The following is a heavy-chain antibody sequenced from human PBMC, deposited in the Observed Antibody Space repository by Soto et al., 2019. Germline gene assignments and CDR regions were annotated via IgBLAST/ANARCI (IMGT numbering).Heavy chain of an antibody. CDR3: AKMRSGWNPQTNWFDP. CDR2: ISGSGGST. CDR1: GFTFSSYA. D-gene: IGHD6-19*01. Sequence: EVQLLESGGGLVQPGGSLRLSCAASGFTFSSYAMSWVRQAPGKGLEWVSAISGSGGSTYYADSVKGRFTISRDNSKNTLYLQMNSLRAEDTAVYYCAKMRSGWNPQTNWFDPWGQGTLVTVSS. V-gene: IGHV3-23*01. J-gene: IGHJ5*02.